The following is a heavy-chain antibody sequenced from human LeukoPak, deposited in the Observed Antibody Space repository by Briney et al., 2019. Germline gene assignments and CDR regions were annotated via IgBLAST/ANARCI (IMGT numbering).Heavy chain of an antibody. J-gene: IGHJ4*02. CDR3: AKLVAVAASTDY. CDR2: ISYDGSNK. CDR1: GFTFSSYG. Sequence: GSLRLSCAASGFTFSSYGMHWVRQAPGKGLEWVAVISYDGSNKYYADSVKGRFTISRDNSKNTLYLQMNSLRAEDTAVYYCAKLVAVAASTDYWGQGTLVTVSS. D-gene: IGHD6-19*01. V-gene: IGHV3-30*18.